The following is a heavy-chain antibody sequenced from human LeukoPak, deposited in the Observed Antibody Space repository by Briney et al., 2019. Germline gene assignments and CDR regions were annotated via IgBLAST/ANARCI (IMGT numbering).Heavy chain of an antibody. V-gene: IGHV4-34*01. J-gene: IGHJ5*02. CDR2: INHSGST. CDR3: ARGRYCSSTSCYPLRWFDP. Sequence: KPSETLSLTCAVYGGSFSGYYWSWIRQPPGKGLEWIGEINHSGSTNYNPSLKSRVTISVDTSKNQFSLKLSSVTAADTAVYYCARGRYCSSTSCYPLRWFDPWGQGTLVTVSS. D-gene: IGHD2-2*01. CDR1: GGSFSGYY.